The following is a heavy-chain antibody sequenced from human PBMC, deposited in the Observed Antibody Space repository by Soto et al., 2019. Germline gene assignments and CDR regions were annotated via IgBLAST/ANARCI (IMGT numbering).Heavy chain of an antibody. CDR1: GGSFMGYY. CDR2: INRSGSS. J-gene: IGHJ4*02. D-gene: IGHD2-8*02. Sequence: SETLSLTCAVDGGSFMGYYWTWIRQPPRTGLEWIGEINRSGSSNYNPSRKSRVTISVDTSKNQFSLELTSVTAADTAVYYCARDKITGLFDYWGQGTLVTVSS. CDR3: ARDKITGLFDY. V-gene: IGHV4-34*01.